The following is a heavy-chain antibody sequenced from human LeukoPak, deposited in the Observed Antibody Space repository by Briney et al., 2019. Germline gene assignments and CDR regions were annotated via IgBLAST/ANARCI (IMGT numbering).Heavy chain of an antibody. Sequence: SGTLSLTCTVSGGSISSSYWTWIRQSPGKGLEWIGYIYYSGSTNYNPSLKSRVTISLDTSKNQFSLKLSSVTAADTAVYYCARSQRSSAYDLGYWGQGTLVTISS. D-gene: IGHD5-12*01. CDR3: ARSQRSSAYDLGY. J-gene: IGHJ4*02. CDR2: IYYSGST. CDR1: GGSISSSY. V-gene: IGHV4-59*01.